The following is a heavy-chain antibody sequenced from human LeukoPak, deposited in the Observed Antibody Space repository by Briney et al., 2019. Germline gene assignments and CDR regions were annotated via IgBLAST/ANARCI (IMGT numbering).Heavy chain of an antibody. Sequence: HPGGSLRLSCSASGFTFSSYAMHWVRQAPGKGLEYVSAISSNGGSTYYADSVKGRFTISRDNSKNTLFLQMNSLRVEDTAIYYCAKATYVSGRPLHTFDVWGQGTMVTVSS. CDR2: ISSNGGST. CDR3: AKATYVSGRPLHTFDV. D-gene: IGHD3-10*01. J-gene: IGHJ3*01. CDR1: GFTFSSYA. V-gene: IGHV3-64*04.